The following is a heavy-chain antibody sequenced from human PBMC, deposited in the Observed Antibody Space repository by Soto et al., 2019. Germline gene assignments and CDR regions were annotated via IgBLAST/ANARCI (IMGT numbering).Heavy chain of an antibody. J-gene: IGHJ5*02. V-gene: IGHV1-69*13. D-gene: IGHD3-22*01. CDR3: ARGEDYYDSSGSTNWFDP. CDR1: GGTFSSYA. Sequence: GASVKVSCKASGGTFSSYAISWVRQAPGQGLEWMGGIIPIFGTANYAQKFQGRVTITADESTSTAYMELSSLRSEDTAVYYCARGEDYYDSSGSTNWFDPWGQGTLVTVSS. CDR2: IIPIFGTA.